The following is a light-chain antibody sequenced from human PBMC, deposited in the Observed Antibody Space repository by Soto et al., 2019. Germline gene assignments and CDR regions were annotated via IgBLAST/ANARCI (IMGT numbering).Light chain of an antibody. CDR1: SSDVGGYNY. Sequence: QSVLTQPASVSGAPGQSITISCTGTSSDVGGYNYVSWYQQHPGKAPKLMIYEVSNRPSWVSNRFSGSKSGNTASLTISGLQAEEEADYYCSSYTSSSTPYVFGTGTKLTVL. CDR3: SSYTSSSTPYV. V-gene: IGLV2-14*01. J-gene: IGLJ1*01. CDR2: EVS.